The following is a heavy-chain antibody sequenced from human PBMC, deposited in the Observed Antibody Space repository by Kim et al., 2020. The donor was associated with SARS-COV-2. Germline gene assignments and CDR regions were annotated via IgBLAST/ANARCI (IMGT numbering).Heavy chain of an antibody. D-gene: IGHD6-6*01. CDR3: VTQAGGMRPGAAHPFHY. V-gene: IGHV3-23*01. Sequence: GGSLRLSCAASGFTFSSYAMSWVRQAPGKGLEWVSAISPGGDYIYYVDSVKGRFSISRDNSENTLDLQMSSLRAEDTAVYFCVTQAGGMRPGAAHPFHYWGQGTLVTVSS. CDR2: ISPGGDYI. CDR1: GFTFSSYA. J-gene: IGHJ4*02.